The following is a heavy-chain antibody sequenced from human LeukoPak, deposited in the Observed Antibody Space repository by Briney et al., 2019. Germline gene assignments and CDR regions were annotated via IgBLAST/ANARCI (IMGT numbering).Heavy chain of an antibody. CDR2: ISGSGDST. J-gene: IGHJ4*02. V-gene: IGHV3-23*01. CDR1: GLTVSSNC. D-gene: IGHD2-2*01. CDR3: AKSFRSTSLDY. Sequence: GGSLRLSCAASGLTVSSNCMSWVRQAPGKGLEWVSAISGSGDSTYYADSVKGRFTISRDNSRNTLYLQMNSLRAGDTAVYYCAKSFRSTSLDYWGQGTLVTVSS.